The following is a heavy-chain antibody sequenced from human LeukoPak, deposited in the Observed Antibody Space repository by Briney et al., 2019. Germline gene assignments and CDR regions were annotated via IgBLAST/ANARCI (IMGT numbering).Heavy chain of an antibody. D-gene: IGHD5-12*01. CDR3: AREKNDIVLTSYYFDY. J-gene: IGHJ4*02. CDR1: GFTFGTYW. CDR2: IKQDGSEE. V-gene: IGHV3-7*03. Sequence: GGSLRLSCAASGFTFGTYWMSWVRQAPGKGLEWVANIKQDGSEEYYVDSVKGRFTISRDNSKNTLYLQMNSLRAEDTAVYYCAREKNDIVLTSYYFDYWGQGTLVTVSS.